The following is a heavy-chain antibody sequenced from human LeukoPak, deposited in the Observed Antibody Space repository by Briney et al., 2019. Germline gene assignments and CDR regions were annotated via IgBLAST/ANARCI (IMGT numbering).Heavy chain of an antibody. J-gene: IGHJ4*02. D-gene: IGHD5-12*01. CDR3: ARASWGGYDYFDY. CDR2: IFYNGSL. V-gene: IGHV4-39*07. CDR1: GGSISSSTYY. Sequence: SETLSLTCTVSGGSISSSTYYWGWIRQPPGKGLEWIATIFYNGSLYYNPSLKSRVTVSIDTSKNQFSLKLTSVTAADTAVYYCARASWGGYDYFDYWGQGTLVTVSS.